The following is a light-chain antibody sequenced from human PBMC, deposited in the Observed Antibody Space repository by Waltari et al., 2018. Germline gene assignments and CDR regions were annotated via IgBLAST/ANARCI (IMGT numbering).Light chain of an antibody. CDR1: SSDIGGYNY. V-gene: IGLV2-14*03. CDR3: TSYTTSFTVV. Sequence: QSALTQPASVSGSPGQSITISSTAPSSDIGGYNYVPWFQQHPGRAPKLIIYGVNTRPSGISNRFSGSKSGNTASLTISGLQAEDESHYYCTSYTTSFTVVFGGGTKLTVL. CDR2: GVN. J-gene: IGLJ2*01.